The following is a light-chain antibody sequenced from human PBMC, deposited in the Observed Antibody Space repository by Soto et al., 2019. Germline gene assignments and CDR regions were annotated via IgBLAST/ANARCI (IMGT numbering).Light chain of an antibody. J-gene: IGLJ1*01. CDR2: DNN. V-gene: IGLV1-51*01. Sequence: QSVFTQPPSVSAAPGQKVTIYCSGSSSNIGNNYVSWYQQLPGTAPKLLIYDNNKRPSGIPDRFSGSKSGTSATLGITGLQTGDEADYYCGTWDSSLSAYVFGTGTKLTVL. CDR1: SSNIGNNY. CDR3: GTWDSSLSAYV.